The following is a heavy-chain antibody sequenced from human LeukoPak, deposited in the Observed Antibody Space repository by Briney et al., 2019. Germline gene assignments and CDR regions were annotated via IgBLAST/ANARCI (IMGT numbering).Heavy chain of an antibody. CDR1: GFTLDDYG. CDR2: ISWDGVRT. J-gene: IGHJ4*02. Sequence: GGSLRLSCAATGFSSGFTLDDYGMNWVRKVPGKGLEWVSGISWDGVRTGYADSVQGRFTISRDNSRNSLHLQMNSLRVEDTAFYYCVKDSNYDFWSGYYKGFDNWGQGTLVTVSS. CDR3: VKDSNYDFWSGYYKGFDN. V-gene: IGHV3-20*04. D-gene: IGHD3-3*01.